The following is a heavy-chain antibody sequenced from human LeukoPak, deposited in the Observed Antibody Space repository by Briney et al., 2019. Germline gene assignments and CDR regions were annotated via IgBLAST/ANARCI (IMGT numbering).Heavy chain of an antibody. CDR2: ISAYNGNI. CDR3: AREGSLYDSGNYYLSWFDP. Sequence: ASVKVSCKTSGYTFNSYGIAWLRQAPGQGLEWMGWISAYNGNINYAQNLQDRVTMTTDTSTTTAYMELRSLRSDDTAVYYCAREGSLYDSGNYYLSWFDPWGQGTLVTVSS. J-gene: IGHJ5*02. V-gene: IGHV1-18*01. CDR1: GYTFNSYG. D-gene: IGHD3-22*01.